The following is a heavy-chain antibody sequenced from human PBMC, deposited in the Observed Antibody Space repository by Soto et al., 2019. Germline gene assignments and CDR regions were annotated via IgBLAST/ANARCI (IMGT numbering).Heavy chain of an antibody. Sequence: ASVKVSCKASGYTFTSYGISWVRQAPGQGLEWMGWINVYNGNTKYAQKVQGRVTMTTDTSTSTAYMELRSLRSDDTAVYYCARDVGSGSYYNQYNWFDPWGQGTLVTVSS. V-gene: IGHV1-18*01. J-gene: IGHJ5*02. CDR3: ARDVGSGSYYNQYNWFDP. CDR1: GYTFTSYG. CDR2: INVYNGNT. D-gene: IGHD3-10*01.